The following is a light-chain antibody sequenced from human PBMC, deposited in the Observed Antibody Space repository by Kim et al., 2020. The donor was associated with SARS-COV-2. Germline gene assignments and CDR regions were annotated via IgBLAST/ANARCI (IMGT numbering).Light chain of an antibody. Sequence: TPGEGATLSCRASPSVSSRYLAWYQQKPGQAPRLLIHGASSRATGIPDRFSGSGSGTDFTLTISRLEPEDFAVYYCHQYGSSPLTFGGGTKVDIK. CDR2: GAS. CDR3: HQYGSSPLT. V-gene: IGKV3-20*01. J-gene: IGKJ4*01. CDR1: PSVSSRY.